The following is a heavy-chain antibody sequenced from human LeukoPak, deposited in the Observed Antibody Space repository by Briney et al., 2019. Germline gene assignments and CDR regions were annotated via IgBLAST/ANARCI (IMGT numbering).Heavy chain of an antibody. CDR1: GGSFSGFY. V-gene: IGHV4-34*01. Sequence: SETLSLTCAVDGGSFSGFYWTWIRQTPGKGLEWIGEINQTGKTNYNPSLTDYNPSLKSRVTISVDSSKNQLSLKVNSVTAADTGVYYCARVRPDPLEYGYYMDVWGKGTTVTVSS. D-gene: IGHD3-3*01. J-gene: IGHJ6*03. CDR3: ARVRPDPLEYGYYMDV. CDR2: INQTGKTNYNPSLT.